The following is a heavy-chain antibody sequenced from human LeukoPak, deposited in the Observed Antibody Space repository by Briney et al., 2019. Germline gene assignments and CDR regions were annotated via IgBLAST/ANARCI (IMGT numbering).Heavy chain of an antibody. CDR3: ASGTLLWFGEAALGYYYYMDV. CDR2: IIPIFGTA. D-gene: IGHD3-10*01. J-gene: IGHJ6*03. Sequence: GASVKVSCKASGGTFSSYAISWVRQAPGQGLEWMGGIIPIFGTANYAQKFQGRVTITADKSTSTAYMGLSSLRSEDTAVYYCASGTLLWFGEAALGYYYYMDVWGKGTTVTISS. CDR1: GGTFSSYA. V-gene: IGHV1-69*06.